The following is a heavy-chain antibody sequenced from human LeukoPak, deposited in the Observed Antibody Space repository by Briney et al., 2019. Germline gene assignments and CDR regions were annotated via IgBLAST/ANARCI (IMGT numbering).Heavy chain of an antibody. CDR1: GFDFSNYD. D-gene: IGHD5-24*01. V-gene: IGHV3-21*01. CDR2: ISRGGNYM. J-gene: IGHJ4*02. CDR3: ARIGPGTDVYNSFDY. Sequence: GGSLRLSCAASGFDFSNYDMTWVRQAPGKGLEYVSAISRGGNYMSSTDSVRGRFTTTRNNAGNLLFLRMNTLRGEDTAVYYCARIGPGTDVYNSFDYWGQGTLVAVSS.